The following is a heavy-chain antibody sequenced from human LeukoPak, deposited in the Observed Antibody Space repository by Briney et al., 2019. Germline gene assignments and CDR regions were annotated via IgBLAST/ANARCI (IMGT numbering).Heavy chain of an antibody. Sequence: PSETLSLTCTVSGGSISSSSYYWGWIRQPPGKGLEWIGSIYYSGSTYYNPSLKSRVTISVDTSKNQFSLKLSSVTAADTAAYYCARRMYYYDSSGYYFGRHFDYWGQGTLVTVSS. CDR2: IYYSGST. D-gene: IGHD3-22*01. CDR1: GGSISSSSYY. CDR3: ARRMYYYDSSGYYFGRHFDY. J-gene: IGHJ4*02. V-gene: IGHV4-39*01.